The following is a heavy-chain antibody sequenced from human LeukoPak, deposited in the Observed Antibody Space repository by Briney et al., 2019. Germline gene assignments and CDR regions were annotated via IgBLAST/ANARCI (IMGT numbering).Heavy chain of an antibody. V-gene: IGHV1-2*02. CDR2: INPNSGGT. D-gene: IGHD3-10*01. CDR1: GYTFTGYY. Sequence: ASVKVSCKASGYTFTGYYMHWVRQAPGQGLEWMGWINPNSGGTNYAQKFQGRVTMTTDTSTSTAYMELRSLRSDDTAVYYCARSTGSGSYYYYYYMDVWGKGTTVTVSS. CDR3: ARSTGSGSYYYYYYMDV. J-gene: IGHJ6*03.